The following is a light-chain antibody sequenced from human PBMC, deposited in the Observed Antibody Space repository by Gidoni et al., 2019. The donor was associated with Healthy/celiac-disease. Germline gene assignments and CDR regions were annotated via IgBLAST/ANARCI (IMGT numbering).Light chain of an antibody. CDR1: QSITSY. J-gene: IGKJ4*01. CDR3: QQRYSTPLT. Sequence: SPSSLSASVGDRVTITCRASQSITSYLKWYQQKPGKAPKLLIYAASSLQSGVPSGFSGSGSGTDFTLPISSLQTEDCATYYCQQRYSTPLTFGGGTKVEIK. V-gene: IGKV1-39*01. CDR2: AAS.